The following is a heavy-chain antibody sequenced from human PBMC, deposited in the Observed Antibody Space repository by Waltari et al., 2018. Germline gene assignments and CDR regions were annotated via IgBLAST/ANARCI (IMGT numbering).Heavy chain of an antibody. CDR1: GFTFSRYW. D-gene: IGHD5-18*01. J-gene: IGHJ4*02. CDR3: ARDPMAYSYVPWYFDY. V-gene: IGHV3-7*01. Sequence: EVQLVESGGGLVQSGGSLRLSCTGSGFTFSRYWMTWVRQAPGKGLEWVANKKQDGRVKYYVDSVKGRFTISRDNAKNSLYLQMNSLRAEDTAVYYCARDPMAYSYVPWYFDYWGQGALVTVSS. CDR2: KKQDGRVK.